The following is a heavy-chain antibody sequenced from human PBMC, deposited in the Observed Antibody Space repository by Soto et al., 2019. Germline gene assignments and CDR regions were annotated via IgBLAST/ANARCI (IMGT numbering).Heavy chain of an antibody. D-gene: IGHD5-18*01. V-gene: IGHV5-51*01. CDR2: IYPGDSDT. CDR3: ARQYSYGRNYYYGMDV. Sequence: TGESLKISCKGSGYSFTSYWIGWVRQMPGKGLEWMGIIYPGDSDTRYSPSFQGQVTISADRSISTAYLQWSSLKASDTAMYYCARQYSYGRNYYYGMDVWGQGATVTVSS. CDR1: GYSFTSYW. J-gene: IGHJ6*02.